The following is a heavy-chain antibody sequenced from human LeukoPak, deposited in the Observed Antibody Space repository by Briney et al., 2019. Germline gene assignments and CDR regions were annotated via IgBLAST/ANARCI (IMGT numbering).Heavy chain of an antibody. CDR3: ASVLWFGDPPHY. J-gene: IGHJ4*02. CDR2: ISSSGSTI. V-gene: IGHV3-11*01. D-gene: IGHD3-10*01. Sequence: GGSLRLSCAASGFTFSDYYMSWIRQAPGKGVEWVSYISSSGSTIYYADSVKGRFTISRDNAKNSLYLQMNSLRAEDTAVYYCASVLWFGDPPHYWGQGTLVTVSS. CDR1: GFTFSDYY.